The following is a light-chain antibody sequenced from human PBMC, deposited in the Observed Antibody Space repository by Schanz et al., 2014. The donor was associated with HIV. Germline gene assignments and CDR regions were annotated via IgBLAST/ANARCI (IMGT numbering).Light chain of an antibody. J-gene: IGLJ1*01. V-gene: IGLV2-14*01. CDR1: SSDVGFFNY. CDR3: SSYTTSSTLV. Sequence: QSVLTQPASVSGSPGQSITISCTGTSSDVGFFNYVSWYQRHPGKAPKLMIYDVSNRPSGVSNRFSGSKSGDTASLTISGLQAEDEADYYCSSYTTSSTLVFGTGTK. CDR2: DVS.